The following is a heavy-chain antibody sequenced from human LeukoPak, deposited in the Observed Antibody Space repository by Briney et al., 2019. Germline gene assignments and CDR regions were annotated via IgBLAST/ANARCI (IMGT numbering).Heavy chain of an antibody. Sequence: GGSLRLSCAASGFTFSSYAMHWVRQAPGKGLEWVAVISYDGSNKYYADSVKGRFTISRDNSKNTLYLQMNSLRAEDTAVYYCAREVAVALYYFDYWGQGTLVTVSS. CDR1: GFTFSSYA. J-gene: IGHJ4*02. CDR3: AREVAVALYYFDY. CDR2: ISYDGSNK. D-gene: IGHD6-19*01. V-gene: IGHV3-30*04.